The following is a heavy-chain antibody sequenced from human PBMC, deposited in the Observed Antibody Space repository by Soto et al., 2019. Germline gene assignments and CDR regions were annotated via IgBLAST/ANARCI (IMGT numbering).Heavy chain of an antibody. J-gene: IGHJ6*03. CDR2: TYYRSKWYN. D-gene: IGHD4-4*01. CDR3: AIDRSYSRGNYSYYLDV. V-gene: IGHV6-1*01. CDR1: GDSVSSNSAA. Sequence: SQTLSLTCAISGDSVSSNSAAWNWIRQSPSRGPEWLGRTYYRSKWYNDYAVSVKSRITINPDTSKNQFSLQLNSVTPEDTAVYYCAIDRSYSRGNYSYYLDVWGKGTTVTVS.